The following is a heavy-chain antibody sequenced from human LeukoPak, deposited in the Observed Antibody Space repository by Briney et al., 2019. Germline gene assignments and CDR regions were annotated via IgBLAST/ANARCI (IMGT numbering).Heavy chain of an antibody. V-gene: IGHV1-46*01. CDR1: GYTFTSYY. D-gene: IGHD3-3*01. CDR3: AKDLRFLGGVEDY. CDR2: INPSGGST. J-gene: IGHJ4*02. Sequence: ASVKVSCKASGYTFTSYYMHWVRQAPGQGLEWMGIINPSGGSTSYAQKFQGRVAMTEDTSTDTAYMELSSLRSEDTAVYYCAKDLRFLGGVEDYWGQGTLVTVSS.